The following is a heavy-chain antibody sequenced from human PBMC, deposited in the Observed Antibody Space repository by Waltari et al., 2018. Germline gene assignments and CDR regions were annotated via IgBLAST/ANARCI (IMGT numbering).Heavy chain of an antibody. J-gene: IGHJ4*02. CDR3: AKDAFGNTYLDF. CDR2: IWFDGSDK. Sequence: VNRVESGGGVVQRGGSLRLSCATSAFTSRNFGMHWVRQAPGKGLEWVALIWFDGSDKFYADSVRGRFTISRDNSARTLYLDMDSLRLDDTAMYYCAKDAFGNTYLDFWGQGTLVTVSS. CDR1: AFTSRNFG. D-gene: IGHD2-2*02. V-gene: IGHV3-30*02.